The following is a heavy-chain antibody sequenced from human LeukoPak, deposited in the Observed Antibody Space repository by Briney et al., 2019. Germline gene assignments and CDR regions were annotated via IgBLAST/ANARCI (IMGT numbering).Heavy chain of an antibody. D-gene: IGHD2-15*01. V-gene: IGHV1-8*01. CDR3: AKAGGYCSGGSSCAWFDP. Sequence: AASVKVSCKASGYTFTSYDINWVRQATGQGLEWMGWMNPNSGNTGYAQKFQGRVTMTRNTSISTAYMELSSLRSEDTAVYYCAKAGGYCSGGSSCAWFDPWGQGTLVTVSS. CDR2: MNPNSGNT. CDR1: GYTFTSYD. J-gene: IGHJ5*02.